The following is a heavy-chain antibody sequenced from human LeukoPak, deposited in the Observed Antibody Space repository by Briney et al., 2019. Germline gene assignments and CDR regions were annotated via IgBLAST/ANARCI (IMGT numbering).Heavy chain of an antibody. V-gene: IGHV3-23*01. CDR3: AKYILRLGVPAAFDI. J-gene: IGHJ3*02. CDR1: GFTFSSYG. D-gene: IGHD2-8*01. Sequence: GGSLRLSCAASGFTFSSYGMSWVRQAPGKGLEWVSAISGSGGSTYYADSVKGRFTISRDNSKNTLYLQMNSLRAEDTAVYYCAKYILRLGVPAAFDIWGQGTMVTVSS. CDR2: ISGSGGST.